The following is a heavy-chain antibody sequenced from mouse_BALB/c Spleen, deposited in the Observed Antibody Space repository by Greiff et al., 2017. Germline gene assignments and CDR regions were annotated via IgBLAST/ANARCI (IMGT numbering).Heavy chain of an antibody. CDR1: GYTFTSYW. Sequence: QVQLQQSGAELARPGASVKLSCKASGYTFTSYWMQWVKQRPGQGLEWIGAIYPGDGDTRYTQKFKGKATLTADKSSSTAYMQLSSLASEDSAVYYCARLGGDYWGQGTSVTVSS. CDR2: IYPGDGDT. CDR3: ARLGGDY. J-gene: IGHJ4*01. D-gene: IGHD4-1*01. V-gene: IGHV1-87*01.